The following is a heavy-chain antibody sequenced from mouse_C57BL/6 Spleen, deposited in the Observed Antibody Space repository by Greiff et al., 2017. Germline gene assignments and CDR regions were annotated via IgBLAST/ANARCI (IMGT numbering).Heavy chain of an antibody. CDR2: IDPSDSYT. D-gene: IGHD2-3*01. J-gene: IGHJ3*01. CDR3: ARRNDGYSFAY. Sequence: QVQLKQPGAELVMPGASVKLSCKASGYTFTSYWMHWVKQRPGQGLEWIGEIDPSDSYTNYNQKFKGKSTLTVDKSSSTAYMQLSSLTSEDSAVYYWARRNDGYSFAYWGQGTLVTVSA. CDR1: GYTFTSYW. V-gene: IGHV1-69*01.